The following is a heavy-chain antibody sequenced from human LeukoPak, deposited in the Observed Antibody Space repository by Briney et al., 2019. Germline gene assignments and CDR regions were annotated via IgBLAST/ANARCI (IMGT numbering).Heavy chain of an antibody. CDR2: ISSSSSYI. CDR3: ARDERSTIFGVVFYYMDV. CDR1: GFTFRSYS. D-gene: IGHD3-3*01. V-gene: IGHV3-21*01. Sequence: GGSLRLSCAASGFTFRSYSMNWVRQAPGKGLEWVSSISSSSSYIYYADSVKGRFTISRDNAKNSLYLQMNSLRAEDTAVYYCARDERSTIFGVVFYYMDVWGKGTTVTVSS. J-gene: IGHJ6*03.